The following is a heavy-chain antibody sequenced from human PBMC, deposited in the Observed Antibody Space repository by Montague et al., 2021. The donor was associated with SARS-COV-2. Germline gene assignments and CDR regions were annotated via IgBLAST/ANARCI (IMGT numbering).Heavy chain of an antibody. D-gene: IGHD2-21*02. CDR2: XFWDDDK. CDR1: GFSLSTTGVA. J-gene: IGHJ3*01. V-gene: IGHV2-5*02. CDR3: AHRLSTAGGGFGF. Sequence: PALVKPTKTLTLTCTFSGFSLSTTGVAVGWIRQSPGKALEWLALXFWDDDKRYSPSLKNRVTITGDTSKNQVVLTVTNMDPVDTATYYCAHRLSTAGGGFGFWGQGTTVTVSS.